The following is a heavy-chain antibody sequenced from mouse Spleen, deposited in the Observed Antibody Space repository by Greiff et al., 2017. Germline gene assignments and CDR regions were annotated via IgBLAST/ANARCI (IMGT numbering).Heavy chain of an antibody. CDR1: GYTFTNYW. D-gene: IGHD2-1*01. V-gene: IGHV1-63*02. CDR3: ARSEGNTLFDY. CDR2: IYPGGGYT. Sequence: VKVVESGAELVRPGTSVKISCKASGYTFTNYWLGWVKQRPGHGLEWIGDIYPGGGYTNYNEKFKGKATLTADTSSSTAYMQLSSLTSEDSAVYFCARSEGNTLFDYWGQGTTLTVSS. J-gene: IGHJ2*01.